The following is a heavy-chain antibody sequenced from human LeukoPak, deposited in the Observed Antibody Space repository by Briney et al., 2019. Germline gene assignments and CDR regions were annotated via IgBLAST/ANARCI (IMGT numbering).Heavy chain of an antibody. J-gene: IGHJ4*02. CDR1: GGSISSGSYY. CDR3: ASSLRPYYFAY. CDR2: IYTSGST. D-gene: IGHD4-17*01. Sequence: SETLSLTCTVSGGSISSGSYYWSWIRQPAGKGLEWIGRIYTSGSTNYNPSLKSRVTISVDTSKNQFSLKLSSVTAADTAVYYCASSLRPYYFAYWGQGTLVTVSS. V-gene: IGHV4-61*02.